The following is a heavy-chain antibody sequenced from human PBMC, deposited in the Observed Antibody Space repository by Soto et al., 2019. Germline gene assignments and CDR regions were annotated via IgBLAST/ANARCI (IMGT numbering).Heavy chain of an antibody. J-gene: IGHJ6*02. Sequence: QVQLQQWGAGLLKPSETLSLTCAAYGVSFSDYYWSWIRQSPGKGLEWIGEINHSGNTLYNPSLWTRVTISVDTSKSQFSLKLSSVTAADTAVYYCARLTRDYYYYYYFGLDVWGHGTTVTVSS. CDR3: ARLTRDYYYYYYFGLDV. V-gene: IGHV4-34*01. CDR1: GVSFSDYY. CDR2: INHSGNT. D-gene: IGHD3-9*01.